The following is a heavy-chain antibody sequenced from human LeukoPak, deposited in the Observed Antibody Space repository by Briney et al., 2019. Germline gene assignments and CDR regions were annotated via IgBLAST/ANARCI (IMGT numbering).Heavy chain of an antibody. D-gene: IGHD3-9*01. Sequence: ASVKVSCKASGYTFTSYGISWVRQAPRQGLEWMGWISAYNSNTNYAQKLQGRVTMTTDTSTSTAYMELRSLRSDDTAVYYCARVLRYFDWLSAWGQGTLVTVSS. CDR3: ARVLRYFDWLSA. J-gene: IGHJ5*02. CDR1: GYTFTSYG. CDR2: ISAYNSNT. V-gene: IGHV1-18*01.